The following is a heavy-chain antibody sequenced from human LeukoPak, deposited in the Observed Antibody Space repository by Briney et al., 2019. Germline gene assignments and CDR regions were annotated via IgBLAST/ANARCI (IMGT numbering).Heavy chain of an antibody. J-gene: IGHJ4*02. Sequence: GGSLRLSCAASGFIFSDYYMSWFRQVPGKGLEWIAYTSFSGRTTYYADSVEGRFTISRDNAQNSLFLQMNSLRAEDTALYYCPRGALTYYYDSWGQGTLVTVST. D-gene: IGHD4/OR15-4a*01. V-gene: IGHV3-11*01. CDR2: TSFSGRTT. CDR1: GFIFSDYY. CDR3: PRGALTYYYDS.